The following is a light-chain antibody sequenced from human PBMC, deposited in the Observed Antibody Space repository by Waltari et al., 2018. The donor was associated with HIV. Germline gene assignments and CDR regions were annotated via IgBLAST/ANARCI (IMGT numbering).Light chain of an antibody. J-gene: IGLJ3*02. CDR1: YNNVGSHG. CDR2: MTN. V-gene: IGLV10-54*01. CDR3: SSWDSTLSAWV. Sequence: QSGLSQPPSVSKTLRQTATLHCAGDYNNVGSHGAIWFQQHRGRPPKLLSYMTNGRPSGVSGRFSASRSGDTAYLSISSLESEDEAYYFCSSWDSTLSAWVFGGGTQLTVL.